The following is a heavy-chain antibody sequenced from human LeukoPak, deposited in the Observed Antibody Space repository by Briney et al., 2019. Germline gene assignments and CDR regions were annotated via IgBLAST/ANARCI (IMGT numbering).Heavy chain of an antibody. J-gene: IGHJ5*02. CDR2: MNPNSGNT. CDR3: ARIDYYDSSGSPNWFDP. Sequence: ASVKVSCKASGYTFTSYGISWVRQAPGQGLEWMGWMNPNSGNTGYAQKFQGRVTLTRDISISTAYMELSNLQSEDSAVYYCARIDYYDSSGSPNWFDPWGQGTLVTVSS. V-gene: IGHV1-8*03. CDR1: GYTFTSYG. D-gene: IGHD3-22*01.